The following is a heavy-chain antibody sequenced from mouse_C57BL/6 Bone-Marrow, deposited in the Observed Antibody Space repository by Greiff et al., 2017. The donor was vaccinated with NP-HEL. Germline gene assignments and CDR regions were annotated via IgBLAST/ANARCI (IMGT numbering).Heavy chain of an antibody. J-gene: IGHJ2*01. V-gene: IGHV1-55*01. CDR1: GYTFTSYW. Sequence: VQLQQPGAELVKPGASVKMSCKASGYTFTSYWITWVKQRPGQGLEWIGDIYPGSGSTNYNEKFKSKATLTVDTSSSTAYMQLSSLTSEDSAVYYCARYWLLRNYFDYWGQGTTLTVSS. D-gene: IGHD2-3*01. CDR3: ARYWLLRNYFDY. CDR2: IYPGSGST.